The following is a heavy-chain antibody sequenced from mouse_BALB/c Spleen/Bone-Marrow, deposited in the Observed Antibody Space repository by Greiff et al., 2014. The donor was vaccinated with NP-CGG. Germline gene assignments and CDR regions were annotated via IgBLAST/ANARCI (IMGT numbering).Heavy chain of an antibody. CDR2: IYPGDGDT. D-gene: IGHD4-1*01. J-gene: IGHJ2*01. V-gene: IGHV1-80*01. Sequence: QVQLQQPGAELVRPGPSVKISCKASGYAFSSYWMNWVKQRPGQGLEWIGQIYPGDGDTNYNGNFKDKATLTTDKSSTTAYMQLSSLTSEDSAVYFRARGGRLTGYYFDYWGQGTTLTVSS. CDR3: ARGGRLTGYYFDY. CDR1: GYAFSSYW.